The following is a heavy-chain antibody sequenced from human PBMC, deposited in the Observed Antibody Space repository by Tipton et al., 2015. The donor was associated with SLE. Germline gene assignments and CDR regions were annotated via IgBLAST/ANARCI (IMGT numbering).Heavy chain of an antibody. CDR1: GGSISSSSYY. J-gene: IGHJ3*02. CDR3: ARELQQRVAFDI. V-gene: IGHV4-39*07. D-gene: IGHD6-6*01. CDR2: IYYSGST. Sequence: TLSLTCTVSGGSISSSSYYWGWIRQPPGKGLEWIGSIYYSGSTYYNPSLKSRVTISVDTSKNQFSLKLSSVTAADTAVYYCARELQQRVAFDIWGQGTMVTVPS.